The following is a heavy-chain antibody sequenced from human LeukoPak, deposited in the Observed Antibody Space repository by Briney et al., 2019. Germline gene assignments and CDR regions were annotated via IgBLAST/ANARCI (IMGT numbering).Heavy chain of an antibody. CDR2: FSGDGVST. V-gene: IGHV3-43*02. CDR3: AKESGKFDY. CDR1: GLPIADFA. Sequence: GGSLRLSCVASGLPIADFAMHWVRQAPGKGLEWVSLFSGDGVSTFYADSVKGRFSISRDNSKNSLYLEMTSLRTEDAAMYYCAKESGKFDYWGQGTLVAVSS. J-gene: IGHJ4*02.